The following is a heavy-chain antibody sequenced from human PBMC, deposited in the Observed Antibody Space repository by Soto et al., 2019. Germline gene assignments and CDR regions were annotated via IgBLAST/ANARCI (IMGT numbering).Heavy chain of an antibody. V-gene: IGHV4-31*03. CDR3: ARGLSVTLFDL. D-gene: IGHD4-17*01. Sequence: QVQLQESGPGLVQPSQTLSLACTVSGDSISSGGYYWSWIRQHPGKGLEWIGYIYYSGSTFYNPSLKSRVTISVDTSKNQFSLKLSSVTAADTAVYYCARGLSVTLFDLWGQGTLVTVSS. CDR1: GDSISSGGYY. CDR2: IYYSGST. J-gene: IGHJ4*02.